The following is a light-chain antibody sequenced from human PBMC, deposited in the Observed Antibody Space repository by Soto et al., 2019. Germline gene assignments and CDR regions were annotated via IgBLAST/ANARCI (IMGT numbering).Light chain of an antibody. J-gene: IGKJ1*01. Sequence: EIVMTQSPATLSVSPGERATLSCRASQSFSSNLAWYQQKPGQAPRLLIYDASNRATGIPARFSGSGSGTDFTLTISSLEPEDFAVYYCQQRSNWPPWTFGQGTKVDIK. CDR2: DAS. V-gene: IGKV3-11*01. CDR1: QSFSSN. CDR3: QQRSNWPPWT.